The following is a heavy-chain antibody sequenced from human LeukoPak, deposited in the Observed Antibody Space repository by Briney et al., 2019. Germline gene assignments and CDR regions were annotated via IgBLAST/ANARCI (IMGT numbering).Heavy chain of an antibody. V-gene: IGHV3-23*01. Sequence: GGSLRLSCVASGFTFNTYAMSWVRQTPGKGLEWVSCISATGSTIYYADSVKGRFTISRDNSKNTLYLQMNSLRAEDTAVYYCAKSGLSKFDYWGQGTLVTVSS. CDR2: ISATGSTI. CDR3: AKSGLSKFDY. J-gene: IGHJ4*02. D-gene: IGHD3-10*01. CDR1: GFTFNTYA.